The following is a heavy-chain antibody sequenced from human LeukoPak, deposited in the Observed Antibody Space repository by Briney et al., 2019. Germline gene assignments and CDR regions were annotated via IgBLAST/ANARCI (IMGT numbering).Heavy chain of an antibody. CDR1: GGSISSYY. J-gene: IGHJ6*02. CDR2: IYYSGST. Sequence: SETLSLTCTVSGGSISSYYWSWIRQPPGKGLEWIGYIYYSGSTNYNPSLKSRVTISVDTSKNQFSLKLSSVTAADTAVYYCARDVAVTTHYYYYGMDVWGQGTTVTVSS. D-gene: IGHD4-17*01. CDR3: ARDVAVTTHYYYYGMDV. V-gene: IGHV4-59*01.